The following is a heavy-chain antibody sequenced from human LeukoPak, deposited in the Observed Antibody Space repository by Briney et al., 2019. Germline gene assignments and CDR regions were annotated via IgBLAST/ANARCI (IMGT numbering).Heavy chain of an antibody. Sequence: SETLSLTRAVSGGSFSGYYWSGIRQPPGKGLERIGEINHSGSTNYNPSLKSRVTISVDTSKNQFSLKLSSVTAADTAVYYCARDLREARSLWGRGTLVTVSS. D-gene: IGHD3-10*01. V-gene: IGHV4-34*01. J-gene: IGHJ4*02. CDR3: ARDLREARSL. CDR2: INHSGST. CDR1: GGSFSGYY.